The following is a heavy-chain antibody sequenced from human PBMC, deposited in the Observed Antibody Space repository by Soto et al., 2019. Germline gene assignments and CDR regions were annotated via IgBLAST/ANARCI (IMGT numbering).Heavy chain of an antibody. CDR3: AKDSESTSGYYGMDV. CDR2: ISYDGSNK. D-gene: IGHD1-1*01. Sequence: QVPLVESGGGVVQPGRSLRLSCAASGFTFSSYGMHWVRQAPGKGLEWVAVISYDGSNKYYADSVKGRFTISRDNSKNTLYLQMNSLRAEDTAVYYCAKDSESTSGYYGMDVWGQGTTVTVSS. V-gene: IGHV3-30*18. CDR1: GFTFSSYG. J-gene: IGHJ6*02.